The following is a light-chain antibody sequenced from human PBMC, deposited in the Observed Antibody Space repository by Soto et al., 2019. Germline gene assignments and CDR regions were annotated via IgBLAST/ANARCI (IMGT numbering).Light chain of an antibody. CDR3: QQRNNWPS. V-gene: IGKV3D-20*02. CDR2: DAS. Sequence: EIVLTQSPGTLSLSPGERSTLSCRASQSVSSSYLAWYQQKPGQAPRLLIYDASNRATGIPARFSGSGSGTDFTLTISSLEPEDFAVYYCQQRNNWPSFGQGTRLEIK. CDR1: QSVSSSY. J-gene: IGKJ5*01.